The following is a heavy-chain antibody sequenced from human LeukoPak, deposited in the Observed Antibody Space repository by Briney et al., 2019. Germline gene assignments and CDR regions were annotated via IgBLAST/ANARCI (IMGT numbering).Heavy chain of an antibody. D-gene: IGHD1-26*01. CDR2: IYYSGST. J-gene: IGHJ4*02. CDR1: GGSISSSSYY. CDR3: ASRGRIQWEFDY. V-gene: IGHV4-39*01. Sequence: SETLSLTCTVSGGSISSSSYYWGWIRQPPGKGLEWIGSIYYSGSTYYNPPLKSRVTISVDTSKNQFSLKLSSVTAADTAVYYCASRGRIQWEFDYWGQGTLVTVSS.